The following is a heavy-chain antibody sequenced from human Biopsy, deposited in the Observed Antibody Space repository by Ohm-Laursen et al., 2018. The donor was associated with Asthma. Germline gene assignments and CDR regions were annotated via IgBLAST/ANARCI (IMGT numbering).Heavy chain of an antibody. CDR1: GASISQYY. CDR2: IFYGGNS. V-gene: IGHV4-59*01. J-gene: IGHJ4*02. D-gene: IGHD6-19*01. CDR3: ATYSTGWSGVEF. Sequence: SETLSLTCSVSGASISQYYWTWIRQSPGKGLEWIGYIFYGGNSYYRSSLKSRVSISVDPSKKQFSLTLDSVTAADTAVYYCATYSTGWSGVEFWGQGTRVTVSS.